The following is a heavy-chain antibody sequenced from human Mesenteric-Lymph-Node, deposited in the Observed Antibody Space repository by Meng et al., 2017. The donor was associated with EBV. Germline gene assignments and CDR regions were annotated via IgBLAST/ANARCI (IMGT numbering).Heavy chain of an antibody. Sequence: KKRVGLLKVSCKVLDYSFTSYWIGWVRQMPGIGLDWMGIIYPGDSDTRYSPSFQGQVTSSADKSISTAYLQWSSLKASDTAMYYCARQQGNSGGDYWGQGTLVTVSS. CDR3: ARQQGNSGGDY. J-gene: IGHJ4*02. D-gene: IGHD4-23*01. CDR2: IYPGDSDT. CDR1: DYSFTSYW. V-gene: IGHV5-51*01.